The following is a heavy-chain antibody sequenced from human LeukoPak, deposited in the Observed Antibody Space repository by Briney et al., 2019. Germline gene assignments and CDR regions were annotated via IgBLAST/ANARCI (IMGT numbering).Heavy chain of an antibody. CDR3: ARGASWIDF. D-gene: IGHD1-1*01. V-gene: IGHV4-30-2*01. J-gene: IGHJ4*02. CDR2: IYRSGST. Sequence: SQTLSLTCAVPGDSISSPGYSWSWIRQPPGKGLEWIGYIYRSGSTYYNPSLKSRVTMSVDRSKNQFSLKVTSVTAADTAVYYCARGASWIDFWGPGTLVTVSS. CDR1: GDSISSPGYS.